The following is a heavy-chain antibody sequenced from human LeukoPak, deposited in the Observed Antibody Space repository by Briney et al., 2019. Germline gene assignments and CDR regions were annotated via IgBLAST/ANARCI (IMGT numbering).Heavy chain of an antibody. V-gene: IGHV5-10-1*01. CDR2: IDPSDSYT. D-gene: IGHD6-19*01. CDR1: GYSFTSYW. Sequence: GESLKISCKGSGYSFTSYWISWVRQMPGKGLEWMGRIDPSDSYTNYSPSFQGHVTISADKSISTAYLQWSSLKASDTAMYYCAGGRGNIAVAPDAFDIWGQGTMVTVSS. CDR3: AGGRGNIAVAPDAFDI. J-gene: IGHJ3*02.